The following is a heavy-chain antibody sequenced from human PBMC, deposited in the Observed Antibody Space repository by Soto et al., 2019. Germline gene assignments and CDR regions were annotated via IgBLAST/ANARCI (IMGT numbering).Heavy chain of an antibody. V-gene: IGHV4-39*01. CDR1: GDSVSSVGFH. Sequence: SETRSLTCTVSGDSVSSVGFHGAWLCRPPGKGLQWIGYIYNGGSTYYRPSIEIRMHMSLDATRNHYSLGLTSVTSADTALSYCATYSCLLDTSGYHDVWGQGLQVTVSS. D-gene: IGHD3-22*01. CDR3: ATYSCLLDTSGYHDV. J-gene: IGHJ4*02. CDR2: IYNGGST.